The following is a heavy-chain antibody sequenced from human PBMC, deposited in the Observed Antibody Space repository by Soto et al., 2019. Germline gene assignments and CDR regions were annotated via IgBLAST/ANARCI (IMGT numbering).Heavy chain of an antibody. CDR2: ISYDGSNK. J-gene: IGHJ6*02. D-gene: IGHD2-15*01. V-gene: IGHV3-30-3*01. CDR1: GFTFSSYA. Sequence: SGGSLRLSCAASGFTFSSYAMHWVRQAPGKGLEWVAVISYDGSNKYYADSVKGRFTISRDNSKNTLYLQMNSLRAEDTAVYYCARVRATPPRYCSGGSCYYYYGMDVWGQGTTVTVSS. CDR3: ARVRATPPRYCSGGSCYYYYGMDV.